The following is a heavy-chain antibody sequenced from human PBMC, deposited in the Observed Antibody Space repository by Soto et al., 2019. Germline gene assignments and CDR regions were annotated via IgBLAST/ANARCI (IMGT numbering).Heavy chain of an antibody. J-gene: IGHJ6*02. Sequence: HVQLVQSGTEVKKPGASVRVSCMVSGYPFTTYYIHWVRQAPGQGLEWMGWIDPRSGGMVYEQKFQGRVTMTRDTSISTVYMDLSGLTSDDTALYYCARPLRDRNFYHGLAVWGQGTTVTVSS. CDR3: ARPLRDRNFYHGLAV. CDR2: IDPRSGGM. CDR1: GYPFTTYY. V-gene: IGHV1-2*02. D-gene: IGHD3-22*01.